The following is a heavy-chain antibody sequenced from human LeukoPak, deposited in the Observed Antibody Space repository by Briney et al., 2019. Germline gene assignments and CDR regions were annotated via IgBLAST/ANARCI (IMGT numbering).Heavy chain of an antibody. CDR3: ARSARRGTLVPAALFDTRYYFYYYMDV. CDR1: GFTFDEYA. J-gene: IGHJ6*03. Sequence: GGSLTLPCVASGFTFDEYAVSWVRRATGEAGEWVSCINWSGGTTGYAVSERGRFNISRDNAKNSLYLQMNSMGAEDTAFYYCARSARRGTLVPAALFDTRYYFYYYMDVWGKGTTVSVSS. CDR2: INWSGGTT. D-gene: IGHD2-2*01. V-gene: IGHV3-20*04.